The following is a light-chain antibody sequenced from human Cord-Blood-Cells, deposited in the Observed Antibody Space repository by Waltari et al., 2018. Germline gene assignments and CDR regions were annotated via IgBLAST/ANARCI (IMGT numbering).Light chain of an antibody. CDR1: QSVSSN. Sequence: EIVMTQSPATLSVSPGERATLSCRASQSVSSNLAWYQQKPGQAPRLLIYGASTRATGIPARFSGSGSGTEFTLTISSLQSEDCAVYYCQQYNNWPPRTFFGQGTKLEIK. CDR2: GAS. V-gene: IGKV3-15*01. CDR3: QQYNNWPPRTF. J-gene: IGKJ2*01.